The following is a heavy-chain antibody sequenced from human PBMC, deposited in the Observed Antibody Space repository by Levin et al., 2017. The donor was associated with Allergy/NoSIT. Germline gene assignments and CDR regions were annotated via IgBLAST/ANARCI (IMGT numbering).Heavy chain of an antibody. CDR3: ASLSGWPPY. CDR2: IYYSGST. CDR1: GGSISSSSYY. D-gene: IGHD6-19*01. Sequence: SQTLSLTCTVSGGSISSSSYYWGWIRQPPGKGLEWIGSIYYSGSTYYNPSLKSRVTISVDTSKNQFSLKLSSVTAADTAVYYCASLSGWPPYWGQGTLVTVSS. J-gene: IGHJ4*02. V-gene: IGHV4-39*01.